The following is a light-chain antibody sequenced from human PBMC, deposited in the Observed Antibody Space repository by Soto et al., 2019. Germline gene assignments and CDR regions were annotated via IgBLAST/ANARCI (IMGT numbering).Light chain of an antibody. CDR3: TSYTTSSTLV. J-gene: IGLJ3*02. CDR1: SNDIGTYRY. CDR2: EVS. V-gene: IGLV2-14*01. Sequence: QSALTQPASVSGSPVQSITISCTGTSNDIGTYRYVSWYQQHPGKVPKLIIFEVSDRPSGVSHRFSGSKSGNTASLTISGIQAEDEADYYCTSYTTSSTLVFGGGTKLTVL.